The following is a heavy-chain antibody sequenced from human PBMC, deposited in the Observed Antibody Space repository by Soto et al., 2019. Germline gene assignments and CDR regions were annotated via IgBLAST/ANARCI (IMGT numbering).Heavy chain of an antibody. J-gene: IGHJ4*02. Sequence: GGSLRLSCAASGFKFSNYAMSWVRQAPGKGLEWVSLISAAGGGTYYADSVKGRFTISRDNSHNTLYLQVHSLTAEDTAVYYCAKDRRAGGNSAFYFDFWGQGAQVTV. CDR2: ISAAGGGT. D-gene: IGHD3-16*01. CDR3: AKDRRAGGNSAFYFDF. CDR1: GFKFSNYA. V-gene: IGHV3-23*01.